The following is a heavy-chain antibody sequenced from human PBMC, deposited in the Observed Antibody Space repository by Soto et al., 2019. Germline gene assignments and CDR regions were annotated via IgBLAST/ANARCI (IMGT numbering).Heavy chain of an antibody. CDR2: IIPVFGTA. Sequence: SVKVSCKASGGTFSSYAISWVRQAPGQGLEWMGGIIPVFGTANYAQKFQGRVTITADKSTSTAYMELSSLRSEDTAVYYCARAKKAYCGGDCYSGIYYYYYYGMDVWGQGTTVTVSS. V-gene: IGHV1-69*06. D-gene: IGHD2-21*02. CDR3: ARAKKAYCGGDCYSGIYYYYYYGMDV. J-gene: IGHJ6*02. CDR1: GGTFSSYA.